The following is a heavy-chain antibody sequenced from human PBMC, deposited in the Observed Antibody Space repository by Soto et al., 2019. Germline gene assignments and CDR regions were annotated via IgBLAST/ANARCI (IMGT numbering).Heavy chain of an antibody. Sequence: GESLNISCQGSGYSFTSYWIGWVRQRPGKGLEWMGRINPSESYTTYRPSFQGHVTISTDKSFSTAYLQWSGLKASDTAMYYCARLGYCTGTSCYPFDSWGQGTLVTVSS. CDR3: ARLGYCTGTSCYPFDS. V-gene: IGHV5-10-1*01. D-gene: IGHD2-2*01. CDR2: INPSESYT. J-gene: IGHJ4*02. CDR1: GYSFTSYW.